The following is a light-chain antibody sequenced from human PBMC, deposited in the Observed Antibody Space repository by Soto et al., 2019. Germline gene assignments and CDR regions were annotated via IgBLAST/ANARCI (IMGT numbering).Light chain of an antibody. Sequence: QSVLTQPPSASGTPGQRVTISCSGSSSNIGSNSVNWYQQLPGTAPKLLMYSSNQRPSGVPDRFSGSKSGTSASLAISGLQLEDEADYYCAAWDDSLNDVVFGGGIKLTVL. CDR3: AAWDDSLNDVV. V-gene: IGLV1-44*01. CDR2: SSN. J-gene: IGLJ2*01. CDR1: SSNIGSNS.